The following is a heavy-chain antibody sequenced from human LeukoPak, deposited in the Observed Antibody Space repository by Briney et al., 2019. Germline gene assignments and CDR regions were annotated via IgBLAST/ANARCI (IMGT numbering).Heavy chain of an antibody. V-gene: IGHV4-39*01. Sequence: PSETLSLTCTVSGGSISSSYYYWGWIRQPPGKGLEWIGSIYSSGSTYYNPSLKSRVTISVDTSKNQFSLKLSSVTAADTAVYYCARLRDGRWLLEYWGQGTLVTVSS. D-gene: IGHD5-24*01. CDR2: IYSSGST. CDR3: ARLRDGRWLLEY. CDR1: GGSISSSYYY. J-gene: IGHJ4*02.